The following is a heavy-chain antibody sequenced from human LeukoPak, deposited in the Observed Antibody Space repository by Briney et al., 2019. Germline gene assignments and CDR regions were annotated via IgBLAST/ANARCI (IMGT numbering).Heavy chain of an antibody. CDR3: ARDIVVVPAAILYYYGMDV. CDR2: ISYDGSNK. D-gene: IGHD2-2*01. Sequence: GGPLRLSCAASGFTFSSYAMHWVRQAPSKGLEWVAVISYDGSNKYYADSVKGRFTISRDNSKNTLYLQMNSLRAEDTAVYYCARDIVVVPAAILYYYGMDVWGKGTTVTVSS. J-gene: IGHJ6*04. V-gene: IGHV3-30*04. CDR1: GFTFSSYA.